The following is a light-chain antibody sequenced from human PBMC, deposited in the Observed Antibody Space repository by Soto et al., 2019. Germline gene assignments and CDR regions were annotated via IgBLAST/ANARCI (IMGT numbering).Light chain of an antibody. CDR1: SSNIGSNT. Sequence: QSVLTQPPSASGTPGQRVTISCSGRSSNIGSNTVNWYQQLPGTAPKLLIFSYNHRPSGVPDRFSGSKSGTSASLAISGLQSEDEADYYCAAWDDSLNAWVFGGGTKLTVL. J-gene: IGLJ3*02. CDR2: SYN. V-gene: IGLV1-44*01. CDR3: AAWDDSLNAWV.